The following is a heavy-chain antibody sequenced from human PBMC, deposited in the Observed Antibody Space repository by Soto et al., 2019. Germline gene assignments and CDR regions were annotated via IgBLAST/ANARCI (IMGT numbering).Heavy chain of an antibody. CDR2: ISYDGSNK. CDR1: GFTFSSYA. V-gene: IGHV3-30-3*01. CDR3: ARDSNPPYYYDSSGLYGWFDP. J-gene: IGHJ5*02. Sequence: QVQLVESGGGVVQPGRSLRLSCAASGFTFSSYAMHWVRQAPGKGLALVAVISYDGSNKYYADSVKGRFTISRDNSKNTLYLQMNSLRAEDTAVYYCARDSNPPYYYDSSGLYGWFDPWGQGTLVTVSS. D-gene: IGHD3-22*01.